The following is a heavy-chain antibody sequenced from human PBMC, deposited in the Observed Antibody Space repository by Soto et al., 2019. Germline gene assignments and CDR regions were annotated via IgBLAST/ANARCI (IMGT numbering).Heavy chain of an antibody. CDR2: INPSGGST. V-gene: IGHV1-46*01. CDR3: GRVRTRYYWSGYSPIDI. J-gene: IGHJ3*02. D-gene: IGHD3-3*01. CDR1: GYTFTSYI. Sequence: QVLLVQSGAEVKKPGASVKVSCKTSGYTFTSYIIHWVRQAPGQGLEWVGLINPSGGSTNYAPKLPGRVTVTRYTSTSTVYMDLSSLRSEDTAVSYCGRVRTRYYWSGYSPIDIWGQGTVVAVSS.